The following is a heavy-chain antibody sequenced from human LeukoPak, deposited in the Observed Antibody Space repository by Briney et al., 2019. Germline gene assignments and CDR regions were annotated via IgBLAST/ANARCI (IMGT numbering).Heavy chain of an antibody. V-gene: IGHV1-69*04. D-gene: IGHD3-16*01. CDR3: AREGESDAFDI. Sequence: SVKVSCKASGGTFSIYAISWVRQAPGQGLEWMGRIIPILGIANYAQKFQGRVTITADKSTSTAYMELSSLRSEDTAVYYCAREGESDAFDIWGQGTMVTVSS. CDR1: GGTFSIYA. J-gene: IGHJ3*02. CDR2: IIPILGIA.